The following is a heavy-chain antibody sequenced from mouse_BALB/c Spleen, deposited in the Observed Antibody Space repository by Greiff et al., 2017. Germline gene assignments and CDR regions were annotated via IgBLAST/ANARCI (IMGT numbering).Heavy chain of an antibody. J-gene: IGHJ3*01. D-gene: IGHD1-2*01. CDR3: ARDYYGYAWFAY. CDR1: GYSFTSYY. CDR2: IDPFNGGT. V-gene: IGHV1S135*01. Sequence: VQLQQSGPELMKPGASVKISCKASGYSFTSYYMHWVKQSHGKSLEWIGYIDPFNGGTSYNQKFKGKATLTVDKSSSTAYMHLSSLTSEDSAVYYCARDYYGYAWFAYWGQGTLVTVSA.